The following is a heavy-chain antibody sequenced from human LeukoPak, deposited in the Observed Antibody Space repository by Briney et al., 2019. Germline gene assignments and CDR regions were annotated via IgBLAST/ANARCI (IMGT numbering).Heavy chain of an antibody. D-gene: IGHD6-19*01. Sequence: GGSLRLSCAASGFIFNTYSMHWVRQAPGKGLEWVSLISWDGGSTYYADSVKGRFTISRDNSKNSLYLQMNSLRTEDTALYYCAKDPGGWYFDYWGQGTLVTVSS. J-gene: IGHJ4*02. V-gene: IGHV3-43*01. CDR2: ISWDGGST. CDR1: GFIFNTYS. CDR3: AKDPGGWYFDY.